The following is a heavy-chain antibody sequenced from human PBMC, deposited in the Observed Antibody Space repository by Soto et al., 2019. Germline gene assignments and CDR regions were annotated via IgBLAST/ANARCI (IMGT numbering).Heavy chain of an antibody. V-gene: IGHV3-30-3*01. D-gene: IGHD2-21*02. Sequence: PGGSLRLFCAASGFTFSSYAMHWVRQAPGKGLEWVAVISYDGNNKYYADSMKGRFTMSRDNSKNTLYLQMNTLRAEDTAVYYCVRDKYGVTSAYGMDVWGQGTTVTVSS. J-gene: IGHJ6*02. CDR2: ISYDGNNK. CDR1: GFTFSSYA. CDR3: VRDKYGVTSAYGMDV.